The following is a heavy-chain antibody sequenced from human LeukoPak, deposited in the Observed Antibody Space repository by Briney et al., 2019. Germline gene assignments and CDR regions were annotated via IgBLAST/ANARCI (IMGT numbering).Heavy chain of an antibody. D-gene: IGHD3/OR15-3a*01. CDR2: IYSSGTT. CDR1: GGSLHRSF. V-gene: IGHV4-59*01. J-gene: IGHJ4*02. CDR3: GRRPAVDGPIDN. Sequence: SETLSLTCVVSGGSLHRSFWTWVRHPPGKGLEWIGRIYSSGTTDYSPSLKSRLTISIDTSKNQFSLRLASVTAADTAVYYCGRRPAVDGPIDNWGQGILVAVSS.